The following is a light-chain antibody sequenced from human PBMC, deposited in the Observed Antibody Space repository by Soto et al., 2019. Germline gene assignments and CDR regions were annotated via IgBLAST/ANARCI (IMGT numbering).Light chain of an antibody. Sequence: EIVMTQSPATLSVSPVERATLSCRASQRVSSNLAWYQQKPCQDPRLLIYGASTRATGIPARFSGSGSGTEFTLTISSLQSEDFAVYYCQQYNNWLGTLGQGPKVEIK. CDR3: QQYNNWLGT. CDR1: QRVSSN. J-gene: IGKJ1*01. V-gene: IGKV3-15*01. CDR2: GAS.